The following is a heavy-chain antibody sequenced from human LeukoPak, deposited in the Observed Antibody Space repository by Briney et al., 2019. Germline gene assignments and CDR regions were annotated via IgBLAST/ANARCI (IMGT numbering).Heavy chain of an antibody. V-gene: IGHV1-2*02. D-gene: IGHD3-22*01. CDR3: ARDRTYYYDSSGFPSPEGGMDV. J-gene: IGHJ6*01. CDR2: INPNCGGT. CDR1: GYTFTGYY. Sequence: ASVKVSCKASGYTFTGYYMHWVRQAPGQGLEWMGWINPNCGGTNYAQKFQGRVTMTSDTSISTAYMELSRLRSDVTAVYYCARDRTYYYDSSGFPSPEGGMDVCGQGTTVTVSS.